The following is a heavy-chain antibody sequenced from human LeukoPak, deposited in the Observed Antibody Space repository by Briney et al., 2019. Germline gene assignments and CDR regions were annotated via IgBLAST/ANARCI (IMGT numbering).Heavy chain of an antibody. V-gene: IGHV4-34*01. Sequence: KPSETLSLTRAVYGGSFSDYYWTWIRQPPGKGLEWIGEINHRGSTHYNPSLKSRVTISVDTSKKQFSLKLSSVTAADTAVYYCATYSTGFDTWGQGTVVTVSS. D-gene: IGHD6-19*01. CDR1: GGSFSDYY. J-gene: IGHJ3*02. CDR2: INHRGST. CDR3: ATYSTGFDT.